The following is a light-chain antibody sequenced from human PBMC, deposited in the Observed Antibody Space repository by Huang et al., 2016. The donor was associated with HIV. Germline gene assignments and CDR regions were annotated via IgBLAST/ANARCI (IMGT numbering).Light chain of an antibody. V-gene: IGKV3-15*01. CDR1: QSVREK. CDR3: QQYESWPPLT. J-gene: IGKJ4*01. Sequence: ELVMTQSPDTLSVSPGERATLSCRASQSVREKLAWYQQKPGQAPRLLLHAASTRAAGVPARCCGSGSGTEFTLTISSLQSEDCGVYYCQQYESWPPLTFGGGTKVEIK. CDR2: AAS.